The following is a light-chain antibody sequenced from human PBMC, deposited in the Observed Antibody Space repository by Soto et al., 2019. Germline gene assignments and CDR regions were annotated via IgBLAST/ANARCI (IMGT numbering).Light chain of an antibody. Sequence: EIVLTQSPGTLSLSPGERATLSCRASQSVSSSYLAWYQQKPGRAPRLLIHDISRRTTGIPDRFSGSGSGTDFTLTISRVEPEDFAVYDCQQYGNSPWAFGQGTKVEIK. CDR1: QSVSSSY. CDR2: DIS. CDR3: QQYGNSPWA. J-gene: IGKJ1*01. V-gene: IGKV3-20*01.